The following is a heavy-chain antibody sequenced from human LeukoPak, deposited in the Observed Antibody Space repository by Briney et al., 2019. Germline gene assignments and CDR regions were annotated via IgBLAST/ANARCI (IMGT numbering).Heavy chain of an antibody. D-gene: IGHD3-10*01. CDR3: ARGRTMVRGVINY. J-gene: IGHJ4*02. CDR1: GSTGFDSYT. CDR2: INSNGDI. V-gene: IGHV3-21*05. Sequence: GGSLRLSCAASGSTGFDSYTMNWVRQAPGKGLEWVSYINSNGDIYYADSVKGRFTISRDNAKNSLYLQMNSLRAEDTAVYYCARGRTMVRGVINYWGQGTLVTVSS.